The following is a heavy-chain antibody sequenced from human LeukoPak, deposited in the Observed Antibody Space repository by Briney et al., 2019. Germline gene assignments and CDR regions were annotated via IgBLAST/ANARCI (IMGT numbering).Heavy chain of an antibody. CDR3: ARDRDDGGFEY. V-gene: IGHV3-7*01. CDR1: GFTFSNYW. Sequence: PGGSLRLSCAAFGFTFSNYWMSWVRQAPEKGLEWVANIKQDGSVKQYVDSMKGRFTISRDNAKNSLFLQMNSLRAEDTAVYYCARDRDDGGFEYWGQGTLVTVSS. J-gene: IGHJ4*02. CDR2: IKQDGSVK. D-gene: IGHD4-23*01.